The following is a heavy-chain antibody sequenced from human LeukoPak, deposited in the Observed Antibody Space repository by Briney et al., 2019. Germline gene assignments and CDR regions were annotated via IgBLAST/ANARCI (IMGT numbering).Heavy chain of an antibody. Sequence: SSETLSIACAVYGGSFSNYYWSRIRQPPGKGLEWIGEINHSGSTNYNPSLKSRLTISVDTSQKQFSLELSSVTAADTAVYYCARAPVRVAAVGKYFDFWGQGTLVIVSS. CDR3: ARAPVRVAAVGKYFDF. CDR2: INHSGST. CDR1: GGSFSNYY. D-gene: IGHD6-13*01. V-gene: IGHV4-34*01. J-gene: IGHJ4*02.